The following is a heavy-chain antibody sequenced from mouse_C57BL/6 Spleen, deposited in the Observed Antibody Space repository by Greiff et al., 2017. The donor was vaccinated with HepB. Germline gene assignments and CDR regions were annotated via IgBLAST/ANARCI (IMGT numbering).Heavy chain of an antibody. D-gene: IGHD4-1*01. J-gene: IGHJ2*01. CDR2: IYPSDSET. CDR3: ARGWDVDY. CDR1: GYTFTSYW. V-gene: IGHV1-61*01. Sequence: VQLQQPGAELVRPGSSVKLSCKASGYTFTSYWMDWVKQRPGQGLEWIGNIYPSDSETHYNQKFKDKATLTVDKSSSTAYMQLSSLTSEDSAVYYCARGWDVDYWGQGTTLTVSS.